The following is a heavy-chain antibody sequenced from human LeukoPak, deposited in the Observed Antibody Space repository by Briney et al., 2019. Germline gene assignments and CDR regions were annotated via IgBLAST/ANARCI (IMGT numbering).Heavy chain of an antibody. CDR3: ARHSFRAAAGNYYYYYYMDV. CDR2: IYHSGST. Sequence: SETLSLTCAVSGYSIGSGYYWGWIRQPPGKGLEWIGSIYHSGSTYYNPSLKSRVTISVDTSKNQFSLKLSSVTAADTAVYYCARHSFRAAAGNYYYYYYMDVWGKGTTVTVSS. V-gene: IGHV4-38-2*01. CDR1: GYSIGSGYY. D-gene: IGHD6-13*01. J-gene: IGHJ6*03.